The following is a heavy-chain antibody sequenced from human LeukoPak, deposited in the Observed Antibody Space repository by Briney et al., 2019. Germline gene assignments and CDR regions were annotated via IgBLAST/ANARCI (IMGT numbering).Heavy chain of an antibody. J-gene: IGHJ3*02. CDR1: GFTFTSYA. Sequence: GGSLRLSCAASGFTFTSYAMSWVRQAPGKGPEWVAHIKENGNEQYYADSVKGRFTISRDNVKQSLGLQMNSLRVEDTAVYYCARGPGDFDASDIWGQGTMVTVSS. CDR3: ARGPGDFDASDI. V-gene: IGHV3-7*01. D-gene: IGHD1-14*01. CDR2: IKENGNEQ.